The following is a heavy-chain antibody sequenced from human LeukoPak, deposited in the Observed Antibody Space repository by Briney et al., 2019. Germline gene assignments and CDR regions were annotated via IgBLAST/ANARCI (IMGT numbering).Heavy chain of an antibody. CDR3: ARAMSFDY. CDR2: ISYSGST. V-gene: IGHV4-59*01. Sequence: PSETLSLTCTVSGGSISPYYWSWIRQPPGKGLEWIGYISYSGSTNYNPSLKSRVTISVDMSKNHFSLKLSSVTAADTAVYYFARAMSFDYWGQGTLVTVSS. CDR1: GGSISPYY. J-gene: IGHJ4*02.